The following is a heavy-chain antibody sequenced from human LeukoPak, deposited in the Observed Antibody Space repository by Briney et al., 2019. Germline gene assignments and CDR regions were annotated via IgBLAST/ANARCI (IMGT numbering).Heavy chain of an antibody. J-gene: IGHJ4*02. Sequence: GGSLRLSCVASGFIFSDYAMGWVRQAPGKRLEWVSGISDGGVRTYYADSVKGRFTISRDNSKNTLFLHMDSLRVEDTAVYYCAKDGVGAPDAYFDYWGQGTLVTVSS. V-gene: IGHV3-23*01. CDR3: AKDGVGAPDAYFDY. D-gene: IGHD1-26*01. CDR1: GFIFSDYA. CDR2: ISDGGVRT.